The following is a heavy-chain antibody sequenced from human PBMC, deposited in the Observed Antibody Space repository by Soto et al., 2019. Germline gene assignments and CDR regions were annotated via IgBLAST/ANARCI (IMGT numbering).Heavy chain of an antibody. Sequence: QVQLVQSGAEVKKPGSSVKVSCKASGGTFSSYAISWVRQAPGQGLEWMGGIIPIFGTANYAQKFQGRVTITADVSTGTACMELRSLRSEDTAVIYCERGIGGLVFRSNWNLYLWGRGTLVTVSS. CDR3: ERGIGGLVFRSNWNLYL. J-gene: IGHJ2*01. CDR2: IIPIFGTA. D-gene: IGHD1-26*01. CDR1: GGTFSSYA. V-gene: IGHV1-69*01.